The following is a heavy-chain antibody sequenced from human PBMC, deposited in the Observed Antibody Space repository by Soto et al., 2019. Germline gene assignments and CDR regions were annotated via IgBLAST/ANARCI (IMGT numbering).Heavy chain of an antibody. J-gene: IGHJ4*02. CDR2: IRFDGSNI. CDR1: ESIFRGHG. CDR3: ARDGVGATTFWGSLDY. V-gene: IGHV3-33*01. D-gene: IGHD1-26*01. Sequence: QVLLVESGGGVVQPGRSLRLSCAASESIFRGHGMHWVRQAPGKGLEWVAIIRFDGSNINYADFVRGLFTISRDNFKNMLYLEMNSLRVEDTAVYYCARDGVGATTFWGSLDYWGQGTLVTVSA.